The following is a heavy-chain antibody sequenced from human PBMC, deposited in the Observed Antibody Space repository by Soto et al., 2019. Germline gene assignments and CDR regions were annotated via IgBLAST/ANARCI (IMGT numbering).Heavy chain of an antibody. J-gene: IGHJ4*02. V-gene: IGHV4-34*01. CDR2: INHSRST. CDR3: LSGYFDY. CDR1: GFTFSSYD. Sequence: GSLRLSCAASGFTFSSYDMSWVRQPPGKGLEWIGEINHSRSTNYNPSLKSRVTISVDTSNNQFSLKLSSVTAADTAVYYCLSGYFDYWGQGTLVTVSS.